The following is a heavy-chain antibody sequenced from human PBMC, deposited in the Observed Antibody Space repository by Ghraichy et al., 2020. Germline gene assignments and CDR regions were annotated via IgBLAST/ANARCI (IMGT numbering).Heavy chain of an antibody. CDR2: ISSSGNTR. Sequence: GGLRLSCAASRFSFSDYYMSWIRQAPGKGLEWVSYISSSGNTRYYADSVKGRFTISRDNAKNSLYLQMNSLRAEDTAVYYCARDYAGFSMNYYCHGMDVWGQGTTVTVSS. CDR3: ARDYAGFSMNYYCHGMDV. CDR1: RFSFSDYY. D-gene: IGHD3-22*01. J-gene: IGHJ6*02. V-gene: IGHV3-11*01.